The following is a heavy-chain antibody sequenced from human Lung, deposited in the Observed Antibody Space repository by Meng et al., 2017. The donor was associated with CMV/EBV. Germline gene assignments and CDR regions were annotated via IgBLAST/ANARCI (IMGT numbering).Heavy chain of an antibody. J-gene: IGHJ3*02. CDR3: ARGTAIVQYISSGLDI. V-gene: IGHV1-69*13. CDR1: GGTFTGYA. D-gene: IGHD2-15*01. CDR2: IIPILGTV. Sequence: SVKVSXKASGGTFTGYAVGWVRQAPGQGLEWMGGIIPILGTVNYAQNFQDRVTITADESTVTAYMELSSLRYEDTAVYYCARGTAIVQYISSGLDIWGQGTMVTVSS.